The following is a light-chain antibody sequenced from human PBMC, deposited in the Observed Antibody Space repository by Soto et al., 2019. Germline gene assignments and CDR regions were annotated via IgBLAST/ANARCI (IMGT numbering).Light chain of an antibody. J-gene: IGLJ7*01. CDR2: EDN. CDR3: QSYDSSNQAV. Sequence: NFMLTQPHSVSESPGKTVTISCTRSSGSIASNYVQWYQQRPGSSPTTVIYEDNQRPSGVPDRFSGSIDSSSNSASLTISGLKTEDEADYCCQSYDSSNQAVFGGGTQLTVL. V-gene: IGLV6-57*01. CDR1: SGSIASNY.